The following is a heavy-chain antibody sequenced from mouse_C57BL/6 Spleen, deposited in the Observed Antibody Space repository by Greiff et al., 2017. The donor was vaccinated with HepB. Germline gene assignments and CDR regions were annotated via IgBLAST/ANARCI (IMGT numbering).Heavy chain of an antibody. D-gene: IGHD1-1*01. CDR3: AKHCSICCISYVYAVDC. CDR2: IWGGGST. V-gene: IGHV2-9*01. Sequence: VQGVESGPGLVAPSQRLSITCTVSGFSLTSSGVDWVRQPPGQCLEWLGVIWGGGSTNYNSALMYRLRIIKDNSKRQVVLTMNSLQTDDTSMYYGAKHCSICCISYVYAVDCWGEGRSGTVSS. J-gene: IGHJ4*01. CDR1: GFSLTSSG.